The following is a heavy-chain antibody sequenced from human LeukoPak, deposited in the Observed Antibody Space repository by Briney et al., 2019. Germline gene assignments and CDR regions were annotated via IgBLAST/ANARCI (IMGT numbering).Heavy chain of an antibody. V-gene: IGHV4-39*07. CDR3: ARRRYGWYDY. Sequence: SETLSLTCTVSGGSIVGRSHYWGWIRQPPGKGPEWIGEINHSGSTNYNPSLKSRVTISVDTSKNQFSLKLSSVTAADTAVYYCARRRYGWYDYWGQGTLVTVSS. D-gene: IGHD6-19*01. J-gene: IGHJ4*02. CDR1: GGSIVGRSHY. CDR2: INHSGST.